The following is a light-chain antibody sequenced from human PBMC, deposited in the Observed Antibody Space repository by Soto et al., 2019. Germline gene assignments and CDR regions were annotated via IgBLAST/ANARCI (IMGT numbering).Light chain of an antibody. V-gene: IGLV1-51*01. CDR1: SSNIGNNF. Sequence: QSALPKPASVSAAPGQKVTISCSGSSSNIGNNFVSWYQHLPGTAPKLLIYDNNKRPSDIPDRFSGSKSGTSATLAITGLQPGDEADYYCGTWDDSLSAGVFGGGTKVTVL. J-gene: IGLJ2*01. CDR2: DNN. CDR3: GTWDDSLSAGV.